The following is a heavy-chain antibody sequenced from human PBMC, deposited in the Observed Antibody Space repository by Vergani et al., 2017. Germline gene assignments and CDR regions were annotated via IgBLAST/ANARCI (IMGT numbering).Heavy chain of an antibody. CDR2: ISGSGGST. D-gene: IGHD2-2*01. J-gene: IGHJ4*02. CDR1: GFTFSNYA. V-gene: IGHV3-23*01. Sequence: EVQLLESGGGLVQPGGSLRLSCAASGFTFSNYAMSWVREAPGKGLECVSAISGSGGSTYYADSVKGRFTISRDKSKNTLYLQMNRLRXDDTAVYYCAKEHTVVPAAGFDCWGQGTLVTFSS. CDR3: AKEHTVVPAAGFDC.